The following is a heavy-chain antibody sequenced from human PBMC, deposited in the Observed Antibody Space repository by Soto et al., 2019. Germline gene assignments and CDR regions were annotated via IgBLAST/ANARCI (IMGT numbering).Heavy chain of an antibody. CDR3: ARDLDGSGSYYTNY. CDR2: ISPYKGNT. Sequence: AASVKVSCKPSGYTFSSIGISWVRQAPGQGLEWMGWISPYKGNTYYAQRLQGRVTMTTDTSTSTAYMELRSLRSDDTAVYFCARDLDGSGSYYTNYWGQGTMVTVSS. D-gene: IGHD3-10*01. CDR1: GYTFSSIG. J-gene: IGHJ4*02. V-gene: IGHV1-18*01.